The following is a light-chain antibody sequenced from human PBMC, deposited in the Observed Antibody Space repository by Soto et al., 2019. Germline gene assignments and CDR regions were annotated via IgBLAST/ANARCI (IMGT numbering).Light chain of an antibody. CDR3: QTWGTGVV. J-gene: IGLJ2*01. CDR2: LNSDGSH. V-gene: IGLV4-69*01. Sequence: QSVLTQSPSASASLGASVKLTCTLSSGHSSYTIAWHQQQPEKGPRYLMNLNSDGSHSKGDGIPDRFSASSSGAERYLSISSLQSEDEADYYCQTWGTGVVFGGGTKLTVL. CDR1: SGHSSYT.